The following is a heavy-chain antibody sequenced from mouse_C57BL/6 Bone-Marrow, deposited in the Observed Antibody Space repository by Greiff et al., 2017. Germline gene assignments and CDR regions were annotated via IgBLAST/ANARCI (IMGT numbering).Heavy chain of an antibody. CDR3: ASPRGY. CDR1: GYTFTSYW. CDR2: IYPGSGST. J-gene: IGHJ2*01. V-gene: IGHV1-55*01. Sequence: QVQLKESGAELVKPGASVKMSCKASGYTFTSYWITWVKQRPGQGLEWIGDIYPGSGSTNYNEKFKSKATLTVDTSSSTAYMQLSSLTSEDSAVYYCASPRGYWGQGTTLTVSS.